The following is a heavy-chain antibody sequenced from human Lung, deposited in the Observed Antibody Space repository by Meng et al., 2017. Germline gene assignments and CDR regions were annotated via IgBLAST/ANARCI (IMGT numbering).Heavy chain of an antibody. V-gene: IGHV4-34*01. CDR1: GGSFSDYY. Sequence: VQSQPGGAGLLTPSATLSLPCVVSGGSFSDYYWSWIRQPPGKGLEWIGEINHSGSTNYNPSLESRATISVDTSQNNLSLKLSSVTAADSAVYYCARGPTTMAHDFDYWGQGTLVTVSS. J-gene: IGHJ4*02. CDR3: ARGPTTMAHDFDY. D-gene: IGHD4-11*01. CDR2: INHSGST.